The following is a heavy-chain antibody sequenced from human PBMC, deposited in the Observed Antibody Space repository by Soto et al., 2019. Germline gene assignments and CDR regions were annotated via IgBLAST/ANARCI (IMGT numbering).Heavy chain of an antibody. CDR2: IIPIFGTA. D-gene: IGHD6-6*01. J-gene: IGHJ6*02. Sequence: QVQLVQSGAEVKKPGSSVKVSCKASGGTFSSYAISWVRQAPGQGLEWMGGIIPIFGTANYAQKFQGRVTINADESTSTAYMELSSLRSEDTAVYYCARVPSIAARNYYYYGMDVWGQGTTVTVSS. CDR1: GGTFSSYA. V-gene: IGHV1-69*01. CDR3: ARVPSIAARNYYYYGMDV.